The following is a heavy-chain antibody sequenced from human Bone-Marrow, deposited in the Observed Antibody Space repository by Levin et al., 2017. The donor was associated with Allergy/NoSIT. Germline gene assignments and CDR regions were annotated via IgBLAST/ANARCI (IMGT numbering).Heavy chain of an antibody. CDR2: ISYRGSP. CDR3: ARFYSGSYYFDF. Sequence: RTSETLSLTCTVSGGSMTSSIYYWGWVRQPPGKGLEWIGSISYRGSPYNNPSLKSRVTISVDASKKQFSLRLSSVTAADTAVYYRARFYSGSYYFDFWGQGTLVTVSS. D-gene: IGHD1-26*01. J-gene: IGHJ4*02. CDR1: GGSMTSSIYY. V-gene: IGHV4-39*01.